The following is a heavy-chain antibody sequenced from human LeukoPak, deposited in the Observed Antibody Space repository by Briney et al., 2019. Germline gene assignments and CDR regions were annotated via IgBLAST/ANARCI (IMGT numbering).Heavy chain of an antibody. CDR1: GGTFTTYA. CDR2: IIPISRTT. D-gene: IGHD3-22*01. Sequence: SVKVSCKASGGTFTTYAISWVRQAPGQGLEWMGGIIPISRTTKYAQKFQGRVTITADEFTSTAYMELSSLRSEDTAVYYCARGGYYYDSSGYYPFDYWGQGTLVTVSS. J-gene: IGHJ4*02. CDR3: ARGGYYYDSSGYYPFDY. V-gene: IGHV1-69*13.